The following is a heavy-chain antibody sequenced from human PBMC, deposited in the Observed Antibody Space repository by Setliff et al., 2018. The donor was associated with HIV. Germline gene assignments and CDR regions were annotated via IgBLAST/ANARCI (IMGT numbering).Heavy chain of an antibody. CDR3: ARETYYYDASGPPSGYYMDV. D-gene: IGHD3-22*01. CDR2: IYPSGSA. V-gene: IGHV4-4*07. J-gene: IGHJ6*03. Sequence: PSETLSLTCTVSGGSIIGRYWSWIRQPAGKGLEWIGRIYPSGSANYNPSLKSRAIISVDTSKNQFSLKLKSVTAADTAVYYCARETYYYDASGPPSGYYMDVWGKGTTVTVSS. CDR1: GGSIIGRY.